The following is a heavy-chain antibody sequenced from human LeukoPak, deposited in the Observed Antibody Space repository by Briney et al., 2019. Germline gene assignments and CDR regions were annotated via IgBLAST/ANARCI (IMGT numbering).Heavy chain of an antibody. CDR1: GGSISRYY. Sequence: SETLSLTCTVSGGSISRYYWSWIRQPPGKGLEWIGYIYYSGTTNYNPSLKSRVTISVDTSKNQFSLNLSSVTAADTVLYYCARVGGTGDFDYWGQGTLVTVSS. J-gene: IGHJ4*02. CDR2: IYYSGTT. V-gene: IGHV4-59*01. D-gene: IGHD3-16*01. CDR3: ARVGGTGDFDY.